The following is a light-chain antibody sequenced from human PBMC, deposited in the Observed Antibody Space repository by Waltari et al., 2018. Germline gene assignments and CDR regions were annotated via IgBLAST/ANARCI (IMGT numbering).Light chain of an antibody. CDR3: CSYAGRYTSV. Sequence: QSALTQPRSVSGSPGQSLTLSCTRTNSYVGAYNYVPWYPQRPAKAPKPVLYDVDKRPSGVPDRFSGSKAGNTASLTISGLQADDEADYYCCSYAGRYTSVFGGGTKVTVL. CDR2: DVD. J-gene: IGLJ2*01. V-gene: IGLV2-11*01. CDR1: NSYVGAYNY.